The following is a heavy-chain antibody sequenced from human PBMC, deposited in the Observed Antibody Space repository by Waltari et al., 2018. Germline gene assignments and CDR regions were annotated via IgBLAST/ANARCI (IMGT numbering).Heavy chain of an antibody. CDR2: IIPIFGTA. Sequence: QVQLVQSGAEVKKPGSSVKVSCKASGGTFSSYAISWVRQAPGQGLEWMGGIIPIFGTANYAQKFQGRVTITADESTSTAYMELSSLRSEDTAVYYCASPPYDSSGYSHGTWGQGTLVTVSS. V-gene: IGHV1-69*01. CDR3: ASPPYDSSGYSHGT. D-gene: IGHD3-22*01. CDR1: GGTFSSYA. J-gene: IGHJ5*02.